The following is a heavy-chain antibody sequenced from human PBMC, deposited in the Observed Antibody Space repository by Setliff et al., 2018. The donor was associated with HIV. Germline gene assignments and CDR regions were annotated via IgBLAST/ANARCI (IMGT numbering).Heavy chain of an antibody. J-gene: IGHJ3*02. D-gene: IGHD3-10*01. CDR3: ARDRTGTYYYGSGAPGDAFDI. V-gene: IGHV1-46*01. Sequence: ASVKVSCKRSGYTFTSYYMHWVRQAPGQGLEWMGIINPSGGSTSYAQKFQGRVTMTRDTSTSTVYMELSSLRSEDTAVYYCARDRTGTYYYGSGAPGDAFDIWGQGTMVTVSS. CDR1: GYTFTSYY. CDR2: INPSGGST.